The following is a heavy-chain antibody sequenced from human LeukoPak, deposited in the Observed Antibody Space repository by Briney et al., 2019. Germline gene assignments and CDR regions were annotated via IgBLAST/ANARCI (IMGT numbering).Heavy chain of an antibody. J-gene: IGHJ3*02. CDR2: IYSSGST. Sequence: SETLSLTCTVSGASISSDYWSWIRQPPGKGLEWIGHIYSSGSTTDNPSLKSRVTISVDTSKNQFSLRMSSVTAADTAVYFCARFTKYDGGGSYLDIWGQGTMVTVSS. V-gene: IGHV4-59*13. CDR3: ARFTKYDGGGSYLDI. CDR1: GASISSDY. D-gene: IGHD3-22*01.